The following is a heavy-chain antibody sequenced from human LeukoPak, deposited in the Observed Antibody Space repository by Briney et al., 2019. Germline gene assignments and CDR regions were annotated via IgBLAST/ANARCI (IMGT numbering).Heavy chain of an antibody. Sequence: GAPVKVSCKASGYTFTGYYMHWVRQAPGQGLEWMGWINPNSGGTNYAQKFQGRVTMTRDTSISTAYMELSRLRSDDTAVYYCAREVRGSYYYYGMDVWGQGTTVTVSS. CDR2: INPNSGGT. CDR3: AREVRGSYYYYGMDV. V-gene: IGHV1-2*02. J-gene: IGHJ6*02. D-gene: IGHD3-10*01. CDR1: GYTFTGYY.